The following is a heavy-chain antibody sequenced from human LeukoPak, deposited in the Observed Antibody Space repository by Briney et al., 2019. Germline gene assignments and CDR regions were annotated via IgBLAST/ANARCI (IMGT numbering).Heavy chain of an antibody. CDR1: GYSFTTHW. CDR3: ARHQGGMDV. V-gene: IGHV5-51*01. J-gene: IGHJ6*02. CDR2: IFPGDFDT. Sequence: GESLKISCRTSGYSFTTHWVAWVRQMPGEGLEWMGMIFPGDFDTRYTPSFKGQVTISADKSISTVYLQWSSLKASDTAIYYCARHQGGMDVWGQGTTVTVSS.